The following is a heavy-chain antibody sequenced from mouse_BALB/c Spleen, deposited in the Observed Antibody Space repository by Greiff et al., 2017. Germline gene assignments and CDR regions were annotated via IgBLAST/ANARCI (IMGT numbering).Heavy chain of an antibody. Sequence: EVMLVESGGGLVQPGGSRKLSCAASGFTFSSFGMHWVRQAPEKGLEWVAYISSGSSTIYYADTVKGRFTISRDNPKNTLFLQMTSLRSEDTAMYYCARSTMIYYFDYWGQGTTLTVSS. V-gene: IGHV5-17*02. CDR2: ISSGSSTI. D-gene: IGHD2-4*01. CDR1: GFTFSSFG. J-gene: IGHJ2*01. CDR3: ARSTMIYYFDY.